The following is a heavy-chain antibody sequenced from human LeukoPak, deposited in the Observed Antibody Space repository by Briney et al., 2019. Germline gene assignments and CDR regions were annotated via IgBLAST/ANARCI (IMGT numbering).Heavy chain of an antibody. Sequence: SVNVSFKASGYTFTTYDVNWVRQATGRGLDWMGWLNHNSGNTGYVQKFQGRVIMTMNTSISTAHMELTSLPSEDTDVYYSASSTMGARRKYDYWGQGTLVTVSS. J-gene: IGHJ4*02. D-gene: IGHD1-26*01. CDR1: GYTFTTYD. CDR2: LNHNSGNT. V-gene: IGHV1-8*01. CDR3: ASSTMGARRKYDY.